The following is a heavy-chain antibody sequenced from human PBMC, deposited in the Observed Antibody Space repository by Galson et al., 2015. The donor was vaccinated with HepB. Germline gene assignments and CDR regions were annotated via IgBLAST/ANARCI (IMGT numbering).Heavy chain of an antibody. J-gene: IGHJ4*02. V-gene: IGHV3-23*01. Sequence: SLRLSCAASGFTFSSYAMSWIRQAPGKGLEWVSTISGNGGSTYYADSVKGRFTISRDNSKNTLYLQMNSLRAEDTAVYYCAKAKIARDNWGQGTLVTVSS. D-gene: IGHD2-15*01. CDR2: ISGNGGST. CDR1: GFTFSSYA. CDR3: AKAKIARDN.